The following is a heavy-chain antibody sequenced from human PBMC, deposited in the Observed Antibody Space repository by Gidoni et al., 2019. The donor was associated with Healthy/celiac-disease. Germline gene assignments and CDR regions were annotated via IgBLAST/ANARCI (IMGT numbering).Heavy chain of an antibody. CDR2: ISWNSGSI. J-gene: IGHJ6*02. Sequence: SGFTFDDYAMHWVRQAPGKGLEWVSGISWNSGSIGYADSVKGRFTISRDNAKNSLYLQMNSLRAEDTALYYCAKDWGNGGMDVWGQGTTVTVSS. CDR1: GFTFDDYA. CDR3: AKDWGNGGMDV. D-gene: IGHD7-27*01. V-gene: IGHV3-9*01.